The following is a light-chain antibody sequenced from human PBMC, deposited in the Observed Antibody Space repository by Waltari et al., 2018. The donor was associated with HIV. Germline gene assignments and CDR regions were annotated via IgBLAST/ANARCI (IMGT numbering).Light chain of an antibody. CDR1: QSISPY. V-gene: IGKV1-39*01. CDR2: GAS. J-gene: IGKJ4*01. Sequence: DIQLTPSPSSLSASVVDRVPITCRESQSISPYLIWSQQKAGKAPKLLIYGASSLQSGVPSRCSGSGSGTEFTLTISSLQPEDFATYYCQQSYTTPLTFGGGTKVEIK. CDR3: QQSYTTPLT.